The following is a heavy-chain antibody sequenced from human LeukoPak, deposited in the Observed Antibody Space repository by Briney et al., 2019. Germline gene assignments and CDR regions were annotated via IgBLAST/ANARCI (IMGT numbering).Heavy chain of an antibody. CDR2: IYYSGST. J-gene: IGHJ3*02. Sequence: SETLSLTCTVSGGSISSSSYYWGWIRQPPGKGLEWIGSIYYSGSTYYNPSLKSRVTISVDTSKNQFSLKLGSVTAADTAVYYCARDESHYYDSSGYSDAFDIWGQGTMVTVSS. CDR3: ARDESHYYDSSGYSDAFDI. V-gene: IGHV4-39*07. CDR1: GGSISSSSYY. D-gene: IGHD3-22*01.